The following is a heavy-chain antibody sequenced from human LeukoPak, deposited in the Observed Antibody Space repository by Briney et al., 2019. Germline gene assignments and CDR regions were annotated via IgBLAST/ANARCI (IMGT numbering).Heavy chain of an antibody. Sequence: SETLSLTCAVSGYSISSGDYWGWIRQPPGKGLEWIGSIYHSGRTFYNVSLKSRVTMSVDTSKNQFSLKLTSVTAADTAVYYCARLPSSSVLFDLWGQGTLVTVSS. CDR2: IYHSGRT. D-gene: IGHD6-6*01. V-gene: IGHV4-38-2*01. CDR1: GYSISSGDY. CDR3: ARLPSSSVLFDL. J-gene: IGHJ4*02.